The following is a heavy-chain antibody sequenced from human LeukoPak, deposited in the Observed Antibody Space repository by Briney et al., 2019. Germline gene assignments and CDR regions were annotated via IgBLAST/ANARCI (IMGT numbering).Heavy chain of an antibody. CDR2: IYHSGST. V-gene: IGHV4-30-2*01. Sequence: LXXTXSXGSIXXXGYYXXWXXXXXXXXXXWXXXIYHSGSTYYNPSLKSRVTISVDRSKNQFSLKLSSVTAADTAVHYCARYCSSTSCYRDAFDIWGQGTMVTVSS. CDR3: ARYCSSTSCYRDAFDI. CDR1: XGSIXXXGYY. J-gene: IGHJ3*02. D-gene: IGHD2-2*01.